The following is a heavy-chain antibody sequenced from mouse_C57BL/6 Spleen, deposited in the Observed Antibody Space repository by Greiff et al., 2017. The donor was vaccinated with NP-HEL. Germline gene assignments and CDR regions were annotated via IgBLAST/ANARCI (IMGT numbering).Heavy chain of an antibody. V-gene: IGHV7-3*01. J-gene: IGHJ4*01. CDR3: ARSSYGYDRNAMDD. D-gene: IGHD2-2*01. Sequence: EVMLVESGGGLVQPGGSLSLSCAASGFTFTDYYMSWVRQPPGKALEWLGIIRHKANGYTTEYSASVKGQFTISRDNSQSILYLQMNALRAADSATYDCARSSYGYDRNAMDDWGKGTSVTVSS. CDR1: GFTFTDYY. CDR2: IRHKANGYTT.